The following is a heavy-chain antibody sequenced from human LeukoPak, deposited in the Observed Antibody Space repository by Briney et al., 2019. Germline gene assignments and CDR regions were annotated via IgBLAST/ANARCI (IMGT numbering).Heavy chain of an antibody. CDR1: GGSISSGDYY. V-gene: IGHV4-30-4*08. D-gene: IGHD5-18*01. CDR2: IYYSGST. J-gene: IGHJ3*02. Sequence: SQTLSLTCTVSGGSISSGDYYWSWIRQPPRKGLEWIGYIYYSGSTYYNPSLKSRVTISVDTSKNQFSLKLSSVTVAETAVYYCASVVDTAAFDIWGQGTMVTLSS. CDR3: ASVVDTAAFDI.